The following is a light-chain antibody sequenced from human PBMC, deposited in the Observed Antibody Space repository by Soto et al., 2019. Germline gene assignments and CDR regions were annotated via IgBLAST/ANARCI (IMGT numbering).Light chain of an antibody. J-gene: IGLJ1*01. CDR2: EVG. Sequence: SALTQPASVCGSPGQSITISCTGNSSDIGGYNDVSWYQQPPGKAPQVMIFEVGYWPYGICNRFSGSKSGIVASLTISGLQAQHEAEYYRCSDRSGNAPYYVFGTGTKVTV. CDR3: CSDRSGNAPYYV. CDR1: SSDIGGYND. V-gene: IGLV2-14*01.